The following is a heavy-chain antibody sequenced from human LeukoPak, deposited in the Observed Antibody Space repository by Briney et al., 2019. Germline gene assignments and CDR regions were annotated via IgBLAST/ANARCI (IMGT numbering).Heavy chain of an antibody. Sequence: PSETLSLTCTVSGGSISSGSYYWSWIRQPAGKGLEWIGRINTSGSTNYNPSLNSRVTISVDTSENQFSLQLTSVTAADTAVYYCARYHLLNRGVNWFDPWGQGTLVTVSS. CDR2: INTSGST. CDR3: ARYHLLNRGVNWFDP. J-gene: IGHJ5*02. V-gene: IGHV4-61*02. CDR1: GGSISSGSYY. D-gene: IGHD2-2*01.